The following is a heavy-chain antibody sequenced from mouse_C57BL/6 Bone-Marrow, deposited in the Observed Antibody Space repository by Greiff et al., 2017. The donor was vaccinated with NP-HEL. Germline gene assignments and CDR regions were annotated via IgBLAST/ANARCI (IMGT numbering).Heavy chain of an antibody. J-gene: IGHJ3*01. V-gene: IGHV5-4*01. CDR3: ARDSPIYYDYDGFAY. D-gene: IGHD2-4*01. CDR1: GFTFSSYA. Sequence: EVQRVESGGGLVKPGGSLKLSCAASGFTFSSYAMSWVRQTPEKRLEWVATISDGGSYTYYPDNVKGRFTISRDNAKNKLYLQMSHLKSEDTAMYYCARDSPIYYDYDGFAYWGQGTLVTVSA. CDR2: ISDGGSYT.